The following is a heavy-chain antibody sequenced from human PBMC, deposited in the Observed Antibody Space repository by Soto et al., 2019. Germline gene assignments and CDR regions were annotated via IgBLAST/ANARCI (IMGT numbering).Heavy chain of an antibody. V-gene: IGHV3-23*01. Sequence: EVQLLESGGGLVQPGGSLRLSCTASGLRFSSFAMNWVRQAPGKGLEWVSGLSSTGDITYYAESLKGRFTVSRDNSKNTLSLQMNSLRAEDTAIYYCAKALGTTMVRGGFDSWGQGTPVTVSS. J-gene: IGHJ4*02. CDR2: LSSTGDIT. CDR1: GLRFSSFA. D-gene: IGHD3-10*01. CDR3: AKALGTTMVRGGFDS.